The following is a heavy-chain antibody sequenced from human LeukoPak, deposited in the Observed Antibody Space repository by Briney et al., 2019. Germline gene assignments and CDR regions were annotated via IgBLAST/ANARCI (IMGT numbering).Heavy chain of an antibody. D-gene: IGHD3-10*01. Sequence: SETLXLTCTVSGGSISSGDYYWSWLRQPPGKGLEWIGYISYSGSSYYNPSLKSRVTISLDTSKNQFSLKLSSVTAADTAVYYCASYYYGSGSRYYFDYWGQGTLVTVSS. J-gene: IGHJ4*02. CDR1: GGSISSGDYY. V-gene: IGHV4-30-4*08. CDR2: ISYSGSS. CDR3: ASYYYGSGSRYYFDY.